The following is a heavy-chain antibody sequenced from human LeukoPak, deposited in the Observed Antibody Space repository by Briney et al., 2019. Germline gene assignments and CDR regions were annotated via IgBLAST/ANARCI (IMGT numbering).Heavy chain of an antibody. J-gene: IGHJ6*03. CDR1: GGSISSSSYY. V-gene: IGHV4-39*07. D-gene: IGHD3-3*01. Sequence: SPSETLSLTCTVSGGSISSSSYYWGWIRQPPGKGLEWIGSIYYSGSTYYNPSLKSRVTISVDTSKNQFSLKLSSVTAADTAVYYCARTHPGYDFWSGYPVYYYYYMDVWGKGTTVTVSS. CDR3: ARTHPGYDFWSGYPVYYYYYMDV. CDR2: IYYSGST.